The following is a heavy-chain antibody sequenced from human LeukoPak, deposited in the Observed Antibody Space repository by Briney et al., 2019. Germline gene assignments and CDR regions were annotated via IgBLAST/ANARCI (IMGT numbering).Heavy chain of an antibody. D-gene: IGHD4-23*01. CDR3: ARDPRTVVTPGYYYGMDV. V-gene: IGHV1-69*13. CDR2: IIPIFGTA. Sequence: VASVTVPCMASGGTFSSYAISWVRQAPGQGLEWMGGIIPIFGTANYAQKFQGRVTITADESTSTAYMELSSLRSEDTAVYYCARDPRTVVTPGYYYGMDVWGQGTTVTVSS. J-gene: IGHJ6*02. CDR1: GGTFSSYA.